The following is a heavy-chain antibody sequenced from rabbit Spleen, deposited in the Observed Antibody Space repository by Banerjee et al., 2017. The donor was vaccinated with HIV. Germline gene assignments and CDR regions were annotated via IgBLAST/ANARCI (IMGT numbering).Heavy chain of an antibody. CDR2: IYTGSGST. V-gene: IGHV1S40*01. CDR3: AKESAYYLTRLDL. Sequence: QSLEESGGGLVKPGASLTLTCTASGFSFSSSYYMCWVRQAPGKGLEWIGCIYTGSGSTWYASWVNGRFTISRNTNQNTVTLQMTSLTAADTAAYFCAKESAYYLTRLDLWGPGTLVTVS. CDR1: GFSFSSSYY. J-gene: IGHJ3*01. D-gene: IGHD1-1*01.